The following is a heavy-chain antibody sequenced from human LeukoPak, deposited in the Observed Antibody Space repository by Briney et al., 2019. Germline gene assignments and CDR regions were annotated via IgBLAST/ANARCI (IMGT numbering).Heavy chain of an antibody. D-gene: IGHD6-13*01. J-gene: IGHJ4*02. CDR3: ARGGSSWYLYFDY. V-gene: IGHV4-59*12. Sequence: PSETLSLTCTVSGGSISSYYWSWIRQPPGKGLEWIGYMSYSGSTNYNPSLKSRVTISVDTSKNQFSLKLSSVTAADTAVYYCARGGSSWYLYFDYWGQGTLVTVSS. CDR2: MSYSGST. CDR1: GGSISSYY.